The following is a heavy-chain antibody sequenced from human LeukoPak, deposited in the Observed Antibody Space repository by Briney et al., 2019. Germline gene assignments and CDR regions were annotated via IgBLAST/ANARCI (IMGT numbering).Heavy chain of an antibody. CDR2: INHSGST. D-gene: IGHD6-19*01. Sequence: SETLSLTCAVYGGSFSGYYWSWIRQPPGKGLEWIGEINHSGSTNYNPSPKSRVTISVDTSKNQFSLKLSSVTAADTAVYYCARDPAEDEAVAGTVSRYYFDYWGQGTLVTVSS. CDR3: ARDPAEDEAVAGTVSRYYFDY. J-gene: IGHJ4*02. V-gene: IGHV4-34*01. CDR1: GGSFSGYY.